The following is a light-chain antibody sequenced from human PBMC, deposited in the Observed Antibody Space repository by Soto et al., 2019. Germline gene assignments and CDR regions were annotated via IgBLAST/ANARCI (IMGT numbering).Light chain of an antibody. V-gene: IGKV1-12*01. J-gene: IGKJ2*01. CDR3: QQGHSFPYT. CDR1: HDISSW. Sequence: DIQLTQSPSSVSASVGDRVTVTCRASHDISSWLAWYQQKPGKAPRLLTFAASTLQSGVPSRFSGSGSGTDFTLTISSLQPADFATYYCQQGHSFPYTFGQGTKL. CDR2: AAS.